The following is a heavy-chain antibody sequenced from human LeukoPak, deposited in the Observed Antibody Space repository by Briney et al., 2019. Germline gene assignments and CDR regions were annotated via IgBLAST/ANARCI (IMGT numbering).Heavy chain of an antibody. J-gene: IGHJ6*04. D-gene: IGHD2-15*01. CDR1: GGSISSYY. CDR3: ARDRRYCSGGSCYYYYGMDV. CDR2: IYYCGST. Sequence: SETLSLTCTGSGGSISSYYWSWIRQPPGKGLEWIGYIYYCGSTNYNPSLKSRVTISVDTSKNQFSLKLSSVTAADTAVYYCARDRRYCSGGSCYYYYGMDVWGKGTTVTVSS. V-gene: IGHV4-59*01.